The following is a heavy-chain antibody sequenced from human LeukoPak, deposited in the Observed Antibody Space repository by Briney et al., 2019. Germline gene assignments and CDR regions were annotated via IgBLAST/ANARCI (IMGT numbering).Heavy chain of an antibody. CDR2: ISAYNGNT. V-gene: IGHV1-18*01. D-gene: IGHD3-16*01. Sequence: ASVKVSCKASGYTFTSYGISWVRQAPGQGLEWMGWISAYNGNTNYAQKLQGRVTMTTDTSTSTAYMELRSLRSDDTAVYYCARDRYYDYVWGTDYWGQGTLVTVSS. CDR3: ARDRYYDYVWGTDY. CDR1: GYTFTSYG. J-gene: IGHJ4*02.